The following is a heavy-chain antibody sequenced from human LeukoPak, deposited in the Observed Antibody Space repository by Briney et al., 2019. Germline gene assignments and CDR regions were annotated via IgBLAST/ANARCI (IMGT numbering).Heavy chain of an antibody. CDR3: AGRAEYFQH. V-gene: IGHV3-53*01. Sequence: GGSLRLSCAASGFTFSSYWMHWVRQAPGKGLEWVAIIYSGGSTYYADSVKGRFTISRDNSKNTLYLQMNSLRAEDTALYYCAGRAEYFQHWGQGTLVTVSS. J-gene: IGHJ1*01. CDR1: GFTFSSYW. CDR2: IYSGGST.